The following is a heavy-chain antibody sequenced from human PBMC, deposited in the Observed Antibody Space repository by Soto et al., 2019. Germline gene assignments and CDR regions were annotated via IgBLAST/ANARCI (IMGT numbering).Heavy chain of an antibody. Sequence: ASVKVSCKASGYTFTSYYMHCVRQAPGQVLEWMGIINPSGGSTSYAQKFQGRVTMTRDTSTSTVYMELSSLRSEDTAVYYCARDLVSGRRGYYDSSGYTLDYWGQGTLATVSS. V-gene: IGHV1-46*01. CDR3: ARDLVSGRRGYYDSSGYTLDY. J-gene: IGHJ4*02. CDR1: GYTFTSYY. D-gene: IGHD3-22*01. CDR2: INPSGGST.